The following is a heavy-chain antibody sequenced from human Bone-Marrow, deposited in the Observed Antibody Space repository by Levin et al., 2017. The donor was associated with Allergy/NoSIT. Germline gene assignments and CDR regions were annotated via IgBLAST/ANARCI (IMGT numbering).Heavy chain of an antibody. CDR2: ITASGATT. CDR3: AKDGSSRYTVRELFYFDY. J-gene: IGHJ4*02. CDR1: GFTFSSHA. D-gene: IGHD6-13*01. V-gene: IGHV3-23*01. Sequence: LSLTCAASGFTFSSHAMNWVRQAPGKGLEWVSTITASGATTYYADSVKGRFTVSRDNSKDTLSLQMSSLTVEDTAVYYCAKDGSSRYTVRELFYFDYWGQGTLLTVSS.